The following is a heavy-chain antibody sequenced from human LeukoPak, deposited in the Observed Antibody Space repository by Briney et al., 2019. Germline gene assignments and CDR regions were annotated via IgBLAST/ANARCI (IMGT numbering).Heavy chain of an antibody. V-gene: IGHV3-30-3*01. CDR1: GFTFSSYA. J-gene: IGHJ4*02. CDR2: ISYDGSNK. Sequence: GGSLRLSCAASGFTFSSYAMHWVRQAPGKGLEWVAVISYDGSNKYYADSVKGRFTISRDNSKNTLYLQMNSLRAEDTAVYYCARDLTNQLLYYFDYWGQGTLVTVSS. D-gene: IGHD2-2*01. CDR3: ARDLTNQLLYYFDY.